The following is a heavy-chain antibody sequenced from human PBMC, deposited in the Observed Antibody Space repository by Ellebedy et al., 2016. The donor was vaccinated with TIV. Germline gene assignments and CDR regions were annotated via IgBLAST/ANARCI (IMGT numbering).Heavy chain of an antibody. V-gene: IGHV3-64D*06. J-gene: IGHJ4*02. D-gene: IGHD3-16*01. Sequence: GESLKISCSASGFTFTIYAMHWVRQAPGKGLEYISAIVSNGDSTYYANSVKGRFTISRDNSKNTLYLQMSSLRPDDTAVYYCVKAWGDWGQGTLVTVSS. CDR1: GFTFTIYA. CDR3: VKAWGD. CDR2: IVSNGDST.